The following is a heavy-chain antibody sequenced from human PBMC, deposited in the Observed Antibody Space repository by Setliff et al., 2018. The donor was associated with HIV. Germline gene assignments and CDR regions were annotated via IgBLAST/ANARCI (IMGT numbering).Heavy chain of an antibody. V-gene: IGHV4-34*01. CDR2: INHSGST. Sequence: PSETLSLTCAVYGGSFSDYYWSWIRQPPGKGLEWIGEINHSGSTEYNSSLKSRVTISVDTSKKQFPLNLTSLTAADTAVYYCTRGQPPPGPGLVRGAYSSGSLDYWGQGTQVTVSS. J-gene: IGHJ4*02. CDR3: TRGQPPPGPGLVRGAYSSGSLDY. CDR1: GGSFSDYY. D-gene: IGHD3-10*01.